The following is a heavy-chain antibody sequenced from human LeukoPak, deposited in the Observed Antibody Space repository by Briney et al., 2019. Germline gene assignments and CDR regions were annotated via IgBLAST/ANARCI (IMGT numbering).Heavy chain of an antibody. CDR3: AKYFYSVDDFRPERRYFDF. Sequence: PGGSLRLSCAASGFTFSNYAMTWVRLAPGKGLEWVSSIGSGGDTYYVDSVKGRFTISRDNSKNTLYLQVNSLRDEDTAMYFCAKYFYSVDDFRPERRYFDFWGQGTLVTVSS. CDR2: IGSGGDT. J-gene: IGHJ4*02. V-gene: IGHV3-23*01. D-gene: IGHD3/OR15-3a*01. CDR1: GFTFSNYA.